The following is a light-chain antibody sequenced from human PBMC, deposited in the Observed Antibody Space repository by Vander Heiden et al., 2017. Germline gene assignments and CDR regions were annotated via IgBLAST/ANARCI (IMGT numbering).Light chain of an antibody. J-gene: IGLJ1*01. CDR3: CSYAGSYVYV. Sequence: QSALTQPRSVSGSPGQSVTISCTGTSSDVGGYTYVSWYQQHPGKAPKLMIYDVAQRPSGVPDRFSGSKSGNTASLTISGLQAEDEADYYCCSYAGSYVYVFGTGTTVTVL. CDR1: SSDVGGYTY. CDR2: DVA. V-gene: IGLV2-11*01.